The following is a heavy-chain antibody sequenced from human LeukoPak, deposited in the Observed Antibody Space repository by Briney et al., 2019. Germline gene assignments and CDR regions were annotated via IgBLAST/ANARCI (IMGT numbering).Heavy chain of an antibody. J-gene: IGHJ4*02. V-gene: IGHV3-21*04. CDR1: GFTCSDYS. CDR2: ISSSSSYI. D-gene: IGHD3-10*01. CDR3: AKNFGMVRGVTYYFDY. Sequence: PGGSLRLSCAVSGFTCSDYSMNWVRQAPGKGLEWVSSISSSSSYIYYADSVKGRFTISRDNAKNSLYLQMNSLRAEDTAVYYCAKNFGMVRGVTYYFDYWGQGTLVTVSS.